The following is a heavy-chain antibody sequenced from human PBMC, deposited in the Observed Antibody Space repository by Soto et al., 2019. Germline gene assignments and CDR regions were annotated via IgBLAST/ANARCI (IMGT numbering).Heavy chain of an antibody. J-gene: IGHJ4*02. CDR2: TYYSGST. CDR1: GGSISSSSYY. Sequence: WETLSLTCTVSGGSISSSSYYWDCIRQPPGKGLEWIATTYYSGSTYYNPSLKSRVTTSVDTAENQFSLKLSSVTATDTAVYYCARRYVWGSYCDYWGQVDLVTVSS. D-gene: IGHD3-16*01. CDR3: ARRYVWGSYCDY. V-gene: IGHV4-39*01.